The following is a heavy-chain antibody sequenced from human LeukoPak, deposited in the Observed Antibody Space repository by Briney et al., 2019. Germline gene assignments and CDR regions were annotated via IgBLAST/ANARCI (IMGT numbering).Heavy chain of an antibody. Sequence: GGSLRLSCAASGFTFSSYTMNWVRQAPGKGLEWVSAISGSGVGTYYADSVKGRFTISRDNSWNTLYLQMNSLRAEDTAVYYCAKDQVISGSEASDIWGQGTMVTVSS. CDR1: GFTFSSYT. V-gene: IGHV3-23*01. CDR2: ISGSGVGT. J-gene: IGHJ3*02. CDR3: AKDQVISGSEASDI. D-gene: IGHD2-21*01.